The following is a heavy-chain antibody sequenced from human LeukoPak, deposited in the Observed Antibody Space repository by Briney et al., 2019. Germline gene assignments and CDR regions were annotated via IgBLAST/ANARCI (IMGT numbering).Heavy chain of an antibody. J-gene: IGHJ3*02. D-gene: IGHD6-19*01. Sequence: GGSLRLSCVASGFIFSDYSINWIRQAPGKGLEWVSGMSGSGGSTYYADSVKGRFTISRDNSKNTLYLQMNSLRAEDTAVYYCAKVYGYSSGWSHHDAFDIWGQGKVVTVSS. V-gene: IGHV3-23*01. CDR3: AKVYGYSSGWSHHDAFDI. CDR1: GFIFSDYS. CDR2: MSGSGGST.